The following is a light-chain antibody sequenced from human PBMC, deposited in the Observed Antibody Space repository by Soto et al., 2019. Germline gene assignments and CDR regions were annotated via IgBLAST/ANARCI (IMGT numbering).Light chain of an antibody. Sequence: EIVLTQSPGTLSLSPGERATLSCRASQSVSSSFLAWYQQKPGQPPRLLIYGAFIRATGIPDRFSGSGSGTDFTLTISRLEPEDFAVYYCQQYGSSPSITFGQGTRLEIK. V-gene: IGKV3-20*01. CDR3: QQYGSSPSIT. J-gene: IGKJ5*01. CDR1: QSVSSSF. CDR2: GAF.